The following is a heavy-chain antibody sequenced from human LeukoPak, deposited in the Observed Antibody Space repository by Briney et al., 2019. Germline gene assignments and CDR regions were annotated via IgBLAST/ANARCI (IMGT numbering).Heavy chain of an antibody. CDR3: ARRSAARDAFDI. J-gene: IGHJ3*02. CDR2: INSDGSTT. CDR1: GFTFSSYW. Sequence: GGSLRLSCEASGFTFSSYWMHWVRQAPGKGLVWVSRINSDGSTTSYADSVKGRFTISRDNAKNTLYLRMNSLRAEDTAAYYCARRSAARDAFDIWGQGTMVTVSS. V-gene: IGHV3-74*01. D-gene: IGHD6-6*01.